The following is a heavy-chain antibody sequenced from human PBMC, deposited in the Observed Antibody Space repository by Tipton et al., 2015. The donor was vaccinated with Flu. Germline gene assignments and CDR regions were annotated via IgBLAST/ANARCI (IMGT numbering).Heavy chain of an antibody. Sequence: LSLTCAVSGASITTNNWWTWVRQSPDKGLEWVSVIYSGGGSTYYADSVKGRFTISRDNFKNTLDLQMNSLRAEDTAVYYCARGTEGSGWPHYFDYWGQGTPVTVSS. CDR1: GASITTNNW. J-gene: IGHJ4*02. CDR3: ARGTEGSGWPHYFDY. CDR2: IYSGGGST. V-gene: IGHV3-66*02. D-gene: IGHD6-19*01.